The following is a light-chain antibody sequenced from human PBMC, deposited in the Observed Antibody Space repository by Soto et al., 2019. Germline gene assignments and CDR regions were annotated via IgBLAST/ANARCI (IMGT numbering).Light chain of an antibody. V-gene: IGLV2-14*01. CDR1: SSVVGGYNY. J-gene: IGLJ1*01. CDR2: NVS. Sequence: QSALTQPASVSASPGQSIAISCTGTSSVVGGYNYVSWYQQHPGKAPKLMIHNVSNRPSGVSNRFSGSKSGNTASLTISGLQAEDEADYYCSSYTSSTTYVFGTGTKVTVL. CDR3: SSYTSSTTYV.